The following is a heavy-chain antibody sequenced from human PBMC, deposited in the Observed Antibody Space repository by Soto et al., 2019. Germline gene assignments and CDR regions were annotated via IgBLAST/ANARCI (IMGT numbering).Heavy chain of an antibody. CDR3: ASERTDYYDSSGYYSYYYYGMDV. V-gene: IGHV1-46*01. CDR1: GYTFTSYY. D-gene: IGHD3-22*01. Sequence: ASVKVSCKASGYTFTSYYMHWVRQAPGQGLEWMGIINPSGGSTSYAQKFQGRVTMTRDTSTSTVYMELSSLRSEDTAVYYCASERTDYYDSSGYYSYYYYGMDVWGQGTTVTVSS. J-gene: IGHJ6*02. CDR2: INPSGGST.